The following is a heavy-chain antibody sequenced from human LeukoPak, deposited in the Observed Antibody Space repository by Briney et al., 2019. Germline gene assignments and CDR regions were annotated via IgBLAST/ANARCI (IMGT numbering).Heavy chain of an antibody. CDR3: ASYYYDSSGYYRRFDY. CDR1: GFTFSSYS. Sequence: PGGSLRLSCAASGFTFSSYSMNWVRQAPGKGRGWVSSISSSSSYIYYADSVKGRFTISRDNAKNSLYLQMNSLRAEDTAVYYCASYYYDSSGYYRRFDYWGQGTLVTVSS. V-gene: IGHV3-21*01. CDR2: ISSSSSYI. J-gene: IGHJ4*02. D-gene: IGHD3-22*01.